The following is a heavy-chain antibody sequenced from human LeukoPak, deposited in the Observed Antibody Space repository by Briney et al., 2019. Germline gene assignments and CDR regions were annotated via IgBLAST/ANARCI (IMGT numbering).Heavy chain of an antibody. Sequence: QPGGSLRLSCAASGFTFSSYDMNWVRQAPGKGLEWVSYISTNSGTKYYADSVKGRFTISRDNAKNSVYLQMNSLRDDDTAVYYCARGKIGYYYGDYDGYWGQGTLVTVSS. D-gene: IGHD4-17*01. V-gene: IGHV3-48*02. CDR3: ARGKIGYYYGDYDGY. J-gene: IGHJ4*02. CDR2: ISTNSGTK. CDR1: GFTFSSYD.